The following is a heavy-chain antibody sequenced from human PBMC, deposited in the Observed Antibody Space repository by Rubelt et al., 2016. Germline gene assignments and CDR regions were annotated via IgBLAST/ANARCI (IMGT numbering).Heavy chain of an antibody. Sequence: QLQLQESGPGLVKPSETLSLSCVVSGGSISSYYWSWIRQPPGKGLEWIGYIYYTGSTNYNPSLKSRVTILLDTSKNQFSLKLMSVTAADTAVYYCARTTGGNWVWGQGTLVTVSS. CDR3: ARTTGGNWV. J-gene: IGHJ4*02. V-gene: IGHV4-59*08. D-gene: IGHD1-1*01. CDR2: IYYTGST. CDR1: GGSISSYY.